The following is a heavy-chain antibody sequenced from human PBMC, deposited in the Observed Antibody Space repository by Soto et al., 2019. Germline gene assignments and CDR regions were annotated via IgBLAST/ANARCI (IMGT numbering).Heavy chain of an antibody. V-gene: IGHV5-51*01. D-gene: IGHD2-2*02. CDR2: IYPGDSDT. Sequence: GESLKISCKGSGYSFTSYWIGWVRQMPGKGLEWMGIIYPGDSDTRYSPSFQGQVTISADKSISTAYLQWSSLKASDTAMYYCARRDCSSTSSYTHAFDIWGQGTMVTVSS. CDR1: GYSFTSYW. CDR3: ARRDCSSTSSYTHAFDI. J-gene: IGHJ3*02.